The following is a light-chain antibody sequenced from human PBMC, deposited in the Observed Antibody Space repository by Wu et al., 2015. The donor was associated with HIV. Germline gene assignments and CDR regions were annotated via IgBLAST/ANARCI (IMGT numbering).Light chain of an antibody. CDR2: AAS. Sequence: DVQVTQSPSSLSASLGDRVTITCRASQVIGNYLAWYQQKPGKAPKLLIYAASTLQSGVPSRISGSRSGTDFTLTINSLQPEDVATYYCQKLNSAPLTFGGGTKVDI. J-gene: IGKJ4*01. CDR3: QKLNSAPLT. V-gene: IGKV1-27*01. CDR1: QVIGNY.